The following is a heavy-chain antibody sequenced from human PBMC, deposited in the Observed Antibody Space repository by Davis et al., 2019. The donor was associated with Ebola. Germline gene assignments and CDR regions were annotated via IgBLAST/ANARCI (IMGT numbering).Heavy chain of an antibody. Sequence: PGGSLRLSCAASGFTFSSYSMNWVRQAPGKGLEWVSSISSSSSYIYYADSVKGRFTISRDNAKNSLYLQMNSLRAEDTAVYYCARPEYRQQLVPGYWGQGTLVTVSS. D-gene: IGHD6-13*01. CDR1: GFTFSSYS. CDR2: ISSSSSYI. V-gene: IGHV3-21*01. CDR3: ARPEYRQQLVPGY. J-gene: IGHJ4*02.